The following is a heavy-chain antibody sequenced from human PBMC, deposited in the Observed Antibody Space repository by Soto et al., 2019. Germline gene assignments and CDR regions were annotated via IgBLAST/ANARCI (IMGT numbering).Heavy chain of an antibody. CDR2: INHSGST. CDR3: ASGWGYHY. J-gene: IGHJ4*02. D-gene: IGHD5-18*01. Sequence: QVQLQQWGAVLLKPSETLSLTCAVYGGSFSGYYWSWIRQPPGKGLEWIGEINHSGSTNYNPSLKSRVTISVDTSKNQFSLKLSSVTAADTAVYYCASGWGYHYWGQGTLVTVSS. V-gene: IGHV4-34*01. CDR1: GGSFSGYY.